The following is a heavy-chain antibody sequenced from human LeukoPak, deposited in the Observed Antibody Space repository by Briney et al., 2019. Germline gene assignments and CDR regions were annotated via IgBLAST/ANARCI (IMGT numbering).Heavy chain of an antibody. D-gene: IGHD6-13*01. CDR2: IYPGDSDT. J-gene: IGHJ5*02. CDR3: ARLLAAAGQGNWFDP. V-gene: IGHV5-51*01. Sequence: GESLKISCKGSGYSFTSYWIGCVRQMPGKGLEGMGIIYPGDSDTRYSPSFQGQVTISADKSISTAYLQWSSLKASDTAMYYCARLLAAAGQGNWFDPWGQGTLVTVSS. CDR1: GYSFTSYW.